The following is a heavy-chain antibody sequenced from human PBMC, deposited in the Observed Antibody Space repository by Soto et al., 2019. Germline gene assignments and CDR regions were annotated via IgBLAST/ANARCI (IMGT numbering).Heavy chain of an antibody. J-gene: IGHJ4*02. V-gene: IGHV3-7*05. CDR3: AKDHGSGSYPY. CDR1: GSIFSSHW. D-gene: IGHD1-26*01. CDR2: INQDGFGK. Sequence: EVQLVESGGGLVQPGGSLRLSCVVSGSIFSSHWMTWVRQAPGQGLEWVASINQDGFGKYYVDSVRGRFAISRDNAKDSVYLQMDSLRVEDTAVYYCAKDHGSGSYPYGCQGTLVTGSS.